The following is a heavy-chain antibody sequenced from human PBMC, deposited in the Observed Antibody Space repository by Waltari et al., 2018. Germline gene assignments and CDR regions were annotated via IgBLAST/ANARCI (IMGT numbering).Heavy chain of an antibody. CDR3: ARVATKTYSSPVPGRPYYYGMDV. V-gene: IGHV3-74*01. CDR2: MNSDGSST. Sequence: EEQLVESGGGLAQPGESLRLSCAASGFTFSRYWMDWVRQAPGKGLVWVSRMNSDGSSTTDADSVKGRFTISRDNAKNTLYVQMNRLRAEDTAVYYCARVATKTYSSPVPGRPYYYGMDVWGQGTTVTVSS. J-gene: IGHJ6*02. CDR1: GFTFSRYW. D-gene: IGHD6-19*01.